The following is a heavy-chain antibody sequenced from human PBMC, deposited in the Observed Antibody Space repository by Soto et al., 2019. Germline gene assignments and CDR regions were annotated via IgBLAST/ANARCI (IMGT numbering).Heavy chain of an antibody. CDR3: ARRGGGVVLAATTPFDY. J-gene: IGHJ4*02. D-gene: IGHD2-15*01. V-gene: IGHV4-4*02. CDR1: RGSITTANW. CDR2: IYHSGST. Sequence: QVPLQESGPRLVRPSGTLSLTCNVSRGSITTANWWNWVRQPPGRGREWIGEIYHSGSTNYNLSLKSRVTLSVDKSKNQFSLTLSSVTAADTAIYYCARRGGGVVLAATTPFDYWGQGILVTVSS.